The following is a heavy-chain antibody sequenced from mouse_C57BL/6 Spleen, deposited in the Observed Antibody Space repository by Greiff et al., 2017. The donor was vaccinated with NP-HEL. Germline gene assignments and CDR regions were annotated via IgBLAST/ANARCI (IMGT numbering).Heavy chain of an antibody. Sequence: VQLQQPGTELVKPGASVKLSCKASGYTFTSYWMHWVKQRPGQGLEWIGNINPSNGGTNYNEKFKSKATLTVDKSSSTAYMQLSSLTSEDSAVYYCARSVVATDWYFDVWGTGTTVTVSS. CDR3: ARSVVATDWYFDV. J-gene: IGHJ1*03. V-gene: IGHV1-53*01. D-gene: IGHD1-1*01. CDR1: GYTFTSYW. CDR2: INPSNGGT.